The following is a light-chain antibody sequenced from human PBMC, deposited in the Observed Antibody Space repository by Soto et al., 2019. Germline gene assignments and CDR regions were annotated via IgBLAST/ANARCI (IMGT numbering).Light chain of an antibody. CDR2: GAS. CDR1: QSVSSSY. V-gene: IGKV3D-15*01. J-gene: IGKJ5*01. Sequence: EIVLTQSPGTLSLSPGERATLSCRASQSVSSSYLAWYQQKPGQAPRLLIYGASSRATGIPARFSGSGSGTEFILTISSLQSEDFGVYYCQQYNNWPPITLGQGTRLEIK. CDR3: QQYNNWPPIT.